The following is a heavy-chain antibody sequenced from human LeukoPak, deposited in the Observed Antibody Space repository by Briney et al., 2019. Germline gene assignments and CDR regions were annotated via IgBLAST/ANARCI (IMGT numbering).Heavy chain of an antibody. D-gene: IGHD3-10*01. CDR2: ISAYNGNT. J-gene: IGHJ6*03. CDR3: ARAGSSYGSGSYYYMDV. CDR1: GGTFSSYA. Sequence: ASVKVSCKASGGTFSSYAISWVRQAPGQGLEWMGWISAYNGNTHYAQKLQGRVTMTTDTSTSTAYMELRSLRSDDTAVYYCARAGSSYGSGSYYYMDVWGKGTTVTISS. V-gene: IGHV1-18*01.